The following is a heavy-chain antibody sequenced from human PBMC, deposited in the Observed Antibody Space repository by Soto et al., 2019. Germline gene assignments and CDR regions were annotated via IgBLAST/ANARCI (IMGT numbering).Heavy chain of an antibody. V-gene: IGHV3-48*02. Sequence: GGSLRLSCAASGFTFSSYSMNWVRQAPGKGLEWVSYISSSSSTIYYADSVKGRFTISRDNAKNSLYLQMNSLRDEDTAVYYCARDEYSSSSRSAGRAFDIWGQGTMVTVSS. CDR3: ARDEYSSSSRSAGRAFDI. CDR1: GFTFSSYS. J-gene: IGHJ3*02. CDR2: ISSSSSTI. D-gene: IGHD6-6*01.